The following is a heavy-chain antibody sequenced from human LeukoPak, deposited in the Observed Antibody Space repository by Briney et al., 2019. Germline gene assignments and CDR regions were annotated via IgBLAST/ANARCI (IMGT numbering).Heavy chain of an antibody. J-gene: IGHJ4*02. CDR2: INHSGST. CDR1: GGSFSGYY. Sequence: SETLSLTCAVYGGSFSGYYWSWIRQPPGKGLEWIGEINHSGSTNYNPSLKSRVTISVDTSKNQFSLKLSSVTAADTAVYYCARVSFHRSFDYWGQGTLVTVSS. D-gene: IGHD2/OR15-2a*01. CDR3: ARVSFHRSFDY. V-gene: IGHV4-34*01.